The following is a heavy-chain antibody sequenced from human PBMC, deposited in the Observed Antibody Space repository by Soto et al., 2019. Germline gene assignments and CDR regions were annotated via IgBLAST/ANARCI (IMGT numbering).Heavy chain of an antibody. CDR1: GFTFSSYG. Sequence: PGGSRRRSCAASGFTFSSYGMHWVRQAPGKGLEWVAVISYDGSKKDYADSVKGRFTISRDNSKNTLYLQMNSLRAEDTAVYYCAKDAAFTILNYWGHGTLVTVSS. V-gene: IGHV3-30*18. J-gene: IGHJ4*01. D-gene: IGHD3-3*01. CDR3: AKDAAFTILNY. CDR2: ISYDGSKK.